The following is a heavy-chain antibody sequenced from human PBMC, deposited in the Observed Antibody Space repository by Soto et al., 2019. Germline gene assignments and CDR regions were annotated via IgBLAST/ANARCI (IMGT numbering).Heavy chain of an antibody. D-gene: IGHD4-17*01. J-gene: IGHJ4*02. V-gene: IGHV4-31*03. CDR3: ARSPEATVTAFDY. CDR1: GGSISSGGYY. Sequence: QVQLQESGPGLVKPSQTLSLTCTVSGGSISSGGYYWSWIRQHPGKGLEWIGYIYYSGSTYYNPSLTSRVTISGDPSKNQFSLTLSSVTAADTAVYYCARSPEATVTAFDYWGQGTLFTVSS. CDR2: IYYSGST.